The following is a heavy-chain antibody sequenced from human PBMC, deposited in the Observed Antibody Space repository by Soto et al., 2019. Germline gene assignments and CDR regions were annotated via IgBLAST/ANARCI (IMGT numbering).Heavy chain of an antibody. D-gene: IGHD1-26*01. Sequence: QITLKESGPTLVKPTQTLTLTCTFSGFSLSTSGVGVGWIRQPPAKALEWLALIYWDDDKRYSPSLKSRLTITKDTSKNQVVLTLTNMDPVDTATYYCARGSYSTYYYGMDVWGQGTTVTVSS. CDR3: ARGSYSTYYYGMDV. CDR1: GFSLSTSGVG. V-gene: IGHV2-5*02. J-gene: IGHJ6*02. CDR2: IYWDDDK.